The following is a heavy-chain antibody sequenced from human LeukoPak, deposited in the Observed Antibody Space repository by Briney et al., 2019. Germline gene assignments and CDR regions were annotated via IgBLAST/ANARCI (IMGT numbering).Heavy chain of an antibody. CDR3: ATGPACSSTSCYTGIATHWFDP. D-gene: IGHD2-2*02. CDR1: GYTFTSYY. CDR2: INPSGGST. Sequence: ASVKVSCKASGYTFTSYYMHWVRQAPGQGLEWMGIINPSGGSTSYAQKFQGRVTMTRDTSTSTVYMELSSLRSEDTAVYYCATGPACSSTSCYTGIATHWFDPWGQGTLVTVSS. V-gene: IGHV1-46*01. J-gene: IGHJ5*02.